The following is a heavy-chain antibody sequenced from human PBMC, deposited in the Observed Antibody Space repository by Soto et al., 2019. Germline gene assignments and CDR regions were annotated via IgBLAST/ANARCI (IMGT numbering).Heavy chain of an antibody. Sequence: SLKLSCAASGVTFSSSGRHWFLQAPGKRLEWVAVMWYDGSNKYYADSVKGRFTISRDNSKNTLYLQMNSLRAEDTAVYYCARDLANSDFWIGGPTYGMDVRGQRNTVTVSS. CDR1: GVTFSSSG. V-gene: IGHV3-33*01. CDR3: ARDLANSDFWIGGPTYGMDV. J-gene: IGHJ6*02. CDR2: MWYDGSNK. D-gene: IGHD3-3*01.